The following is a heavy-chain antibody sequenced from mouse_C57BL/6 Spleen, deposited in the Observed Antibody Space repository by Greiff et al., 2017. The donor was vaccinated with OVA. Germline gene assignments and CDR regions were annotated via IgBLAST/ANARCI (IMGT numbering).Heavy chain of an antibody. CDR2: ISSGSSTI. D-gene: IGHD2-3*01. CDR1: GFTFSDYG. Sequence: EVQGVESGGGLVKPGGSLKLSCAASGFTFSDYGMHWVRQAPEKGLEWVAYISSGSSTIYHADTVKGRFTISRDNAKNTLFLQMTSLRSEDTAMYYCARGSDGYYWYFDVWGTGTTVTVSS. CDR3: ARGSDGYYWYFDV. J-gene: IGHJ1*03. V-gene: IGHV5-17*01.